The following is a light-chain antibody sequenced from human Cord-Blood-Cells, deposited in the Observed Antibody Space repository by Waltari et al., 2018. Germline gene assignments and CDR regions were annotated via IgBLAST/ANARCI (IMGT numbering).Light chain of an antibody. Sequence: QSALTQPASVSGSPGQSITISCTGTSSAVGGYNYVSWYQQHPGKAPKLMTYEVSNRPSGVSNRFSGSKSGNTASLTISGLQAEDEADYYCSSYTSSSTLYVFGTGTKVTVL. V-gene: IGLV2-14*01. CDR2: EVS. J-gene: IGLJ1*01. CDR1: SSAVGGYNY. CDR3: SSYTSSSTLYV.